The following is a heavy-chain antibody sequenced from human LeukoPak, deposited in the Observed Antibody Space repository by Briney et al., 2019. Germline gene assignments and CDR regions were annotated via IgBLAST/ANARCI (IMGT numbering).Heavy chain of an antibody. CDR3: ALRGGDGYNYVLAFDI. J-gene: IGHJ3*02. V-gene: IGHV4-34*01. Sequence: SETLSLTCAVYGGSFSGYYWSWIRQPPGKGLEWIGEINHSGSTNYNPSLKSRVTISVDTSKNQFSLKLSSVTAADTAVYYCALRGGDGYNYVLAFDIWGQGTMVTVSS. D-gene: IGHD5-24*01. CDR2: INHSGST. CDR1: GGSFSGYY.